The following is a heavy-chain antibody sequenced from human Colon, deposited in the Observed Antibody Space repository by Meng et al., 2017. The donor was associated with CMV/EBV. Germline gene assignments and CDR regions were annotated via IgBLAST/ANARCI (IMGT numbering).Heavy chain of an antibody. CDR1: FSAYY. V-gene: IGHV1-2*06. J-gene: IGHJ4*02. D-gene: IGHD3-10*01. CDR3: ARRPNYYGSRDYREPEFDS. CDR2: IKPNSGGT. Sequence: FSAYYRHWVRHAPGQGLEWMGRIKPNSGGTDYPQKFQGRVTITRDMSLNTVYMELSNLRSDDTAVYYCARRPNYYGSRDYREPEFDSWGQGTLVTVSS.